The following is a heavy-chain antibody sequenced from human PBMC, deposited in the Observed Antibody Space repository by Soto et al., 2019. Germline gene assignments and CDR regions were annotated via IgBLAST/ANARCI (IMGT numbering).Heavy chain of an antibody. CDR3: AKDDFDSSGPVIDY. CDR1: GVPFSSYG. CDR2: ISYDGSNK. D-gene: IGHD3-22*01. Sequence: VGSLRLSCAASGVPFSSYGTHWVRQAPGKGLEWVAVISYDGSNKYYADSVKGRFTISRDNSKNTLYLQMNSLRAEDTAVYYCAKDDFDSSGPVIDYWGQGTLVTSPQ. J-gene: IGHJ4*02. V-gene: IGHV3-30*18.